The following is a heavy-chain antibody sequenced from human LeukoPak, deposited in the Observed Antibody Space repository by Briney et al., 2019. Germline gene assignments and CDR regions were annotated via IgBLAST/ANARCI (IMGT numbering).Heavy chain of an antibody. D-gene: IGHD2-8*01. CDR2: FYTSGST. V-gene: IGHV4-4*07. J-gene: IGHJ4*02. CDR1: GDSISSYY. Sequence: PSETLSLTCTVSGDSISSYYWSWIRQPAGKGLEWLGLFYTSGSTYYNPSLKSRVTISVDTSKNQFSLKLSSVTAADTAVYYCARVGMVYAPNDYWGQGTLVTVSS. CDR3: ARVGMVYAPNDY.